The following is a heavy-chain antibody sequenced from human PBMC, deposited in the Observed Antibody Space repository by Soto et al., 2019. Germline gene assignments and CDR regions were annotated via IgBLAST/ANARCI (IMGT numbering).Heavy chain of an antibody. D-gene: IGHD6-19*01. CDR2: INSDGSST. CDR3: ARRAVPGYFFDY. J-gene: IGHJ4*02. V-gene: IGHV3-74*01. Sequence: GGSLRLSCAASGFTFSSYWMHWVRQAPGKGLVWVSRINSDGSSTSYADSVKGRFTISRDNSKNTLYLQMDSLRAEDTAVYYCARRAVPGYFFDYWGQGALVTVSS. CDR1: GFTFSSYW.